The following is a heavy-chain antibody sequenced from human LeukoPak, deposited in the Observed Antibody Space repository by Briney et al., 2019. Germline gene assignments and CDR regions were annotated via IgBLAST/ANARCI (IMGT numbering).Heavy chain of an antibody. D-gene: IGHD5-18*01. CDR2: IYYSGST. CDR3: AREDHTAMVDS. Sequence: SETLSLTCTVSGGSISTYYWSWIRQPPGNGLEWIGSIYYSGSTNYNPSLKSRVTISVDTSKNQFSLKLSSVTAADTAVYYCAREDHTAMVDSWGQGTLVTVSS. V-gene: IGHV4-59*12. J-gene: IGHJ4*02. CDR1: GGSISTYY.